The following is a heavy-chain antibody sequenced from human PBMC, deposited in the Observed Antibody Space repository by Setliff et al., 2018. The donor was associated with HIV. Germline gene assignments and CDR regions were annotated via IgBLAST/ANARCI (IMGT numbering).Heavy chain of an antibody. J-gene: IGHJ4*02. CDR2: YYSGST. CDR1: VAPSEVVVTT. CDR3: VIRSRLGGSSNYFDY. Sequence: SETLSSPALSLVAPSEVVVTTGAGSASPQGRGWSGLGVYYSGSTYYNSSLRSRVTISGDTSKKQFSLKLSSVTAADTAVYYCVIRSRLGGSSNYFDYWGQGTLVTVYS. D-gene: IGHD3-16*01. V-gene: IGHV4-39*07.